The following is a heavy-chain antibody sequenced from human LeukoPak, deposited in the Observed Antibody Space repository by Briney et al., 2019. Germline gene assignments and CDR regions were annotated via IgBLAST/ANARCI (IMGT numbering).Heavy chain of an antibody. D-gene: IGHD6-19*01. Sequence: ASVKVSCKASGYTFTNYDFTWVRQAPGQGLEWMGWITTYNGNTNYAQKLQGRVTMTTDTSTTTAYMELRSLRSDDTAVYYCAREGPYTSGWYNMDYWGQGTLVTVSS. J-gene: IGHJ4*02. V-gene: IGHV1-18*01. CDR1: GYTFTNYD. CDR3: AREGPYTSGWYNMDY. CDR2: ITTYNGNT.